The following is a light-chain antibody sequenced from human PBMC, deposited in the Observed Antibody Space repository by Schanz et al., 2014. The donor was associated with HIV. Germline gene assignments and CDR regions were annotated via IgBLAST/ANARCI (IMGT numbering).Light chain of an antibody. CDR3: AAWDVLLNGPV. J-gene: IGLJ7*01. V-gene: IGLV1-44*01. CDR1: SSNIGSNT. CDR2: SNN. Sequence: QSVLTQPPSASGTPGQRVTISCSGSSSNIGSNTVNWYQQLPGTAPKLLIYSNNQRPSGVPDRFSGSKSGTSASLAISGLQSEDGADYYCAAWDVLLNGPVFGGGTQLTVL.